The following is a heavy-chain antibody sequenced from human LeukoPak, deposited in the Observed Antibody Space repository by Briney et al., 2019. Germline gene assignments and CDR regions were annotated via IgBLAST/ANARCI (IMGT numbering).Heavy chain of an antibody. D-gene: IGHD5-24*01. Sequence: PGGSPRLSCAASGFTFSTHWMTWVRQAPGKGLERVAKIKEDGSETSYVDSVKGRLTISRDNANNSLHLQMNSLRAEDTGLYYCARMQMDTGYRPFDIWGQGTMVTVSS. V-gene: IGHV3-7*01. CDR3: ARMQMDTGYRPFDI. CDR2: IKEDGSET. CDR1: GFTFSTHW. J-gene: IGHJ3*02.